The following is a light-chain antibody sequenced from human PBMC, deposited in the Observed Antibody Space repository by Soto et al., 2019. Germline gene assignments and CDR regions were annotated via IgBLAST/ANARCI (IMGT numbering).Light chain of an antibody. CDR3: QQYNSSPT. CDR2: KAS. CDR1: QSVSSN. V-gene: IGKV1-5*03. Sequence: MTQSPATLSVSPGERATLSCRASQSVSSNLAWYQQKPGKAPKLLIYKASSLESGVPSRFSGSGSGTEFTLTISSLQSDDFATYYCQQYNSSPTFGQGTKVEIK. J-gene: IGKJ1*01.